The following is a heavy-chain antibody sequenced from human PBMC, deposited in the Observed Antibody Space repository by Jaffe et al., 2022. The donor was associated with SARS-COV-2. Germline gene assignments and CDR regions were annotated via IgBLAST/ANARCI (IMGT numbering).Heavy chain of an antibody. CDR3: TRVLSVHERTWSGYYIDYYYYYGMDV. D-gene: IGHD3-3*01. CDR1: GFTFGDYA. J-gene: IGHJ6*02. V-gene: IGHV3-49*05. CDR2: IRSKAYGGTT. Sequence: EVQLVESGGGLVKPGRSLRLSCTASGFTFGDYAMSWFRQAPGKGLEWVGFIRSKAYGGTTEYAASVKGRFTISRDDSKSIAYLQMNSLKTEDTAVYYCTRVLSVHERTWSGYYIDYYYYYGMDVWGQGTTVTVSS.